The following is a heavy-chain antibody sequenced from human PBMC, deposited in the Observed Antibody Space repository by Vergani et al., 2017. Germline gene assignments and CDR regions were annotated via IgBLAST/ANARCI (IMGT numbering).Heavy chain of an antibody. D-gene: IGHD6-19*01. CDR3: ARGIISSGWSPRYMDV. Sequence: QVQLQESGPGLVKPSETLSLTCGVSGYSISSGYYWGWVRQSPEKGLEWIGEINHSGSTNYNPSLKSRVTISVDTSKNQFSLKLSSVTAADTAVYYCARGIISSGWSPRYMDVWGKGTTVTVSS. V-gene: IGHV4-38-2*01. J-gene: IGHJ6*03. CDR2: INHSGST. CDR1: GYSISSGYY.